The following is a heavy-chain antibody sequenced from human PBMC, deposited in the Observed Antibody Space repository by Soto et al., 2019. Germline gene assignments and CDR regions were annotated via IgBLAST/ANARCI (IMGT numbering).Heavy chain of an antibody. D-gene: IGHD1-1*01. CDR2: IYPGDSDT. CDR3: ARLSRGSMPYKGDAFDI. CDR1: GYSFTSYW. Sequence: PGESLKISCKGSGYSFTSYWIGWVRQMPGKGLEWMGIIYPGDSDTRYSPSFQGQVTISADKSISTAYLQWSSLKASDTAMYYCARLSRGSMPYKGDAFDIWGQGKMVTVAS. J-gene: IGHJ3*02. V-gene: IGHV5-51*01.